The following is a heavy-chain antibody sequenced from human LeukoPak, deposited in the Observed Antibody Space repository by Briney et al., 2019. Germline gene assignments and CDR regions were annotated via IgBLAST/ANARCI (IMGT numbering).Heavy chain of an antibody. Sequence: GGSLRLSCAASGFTFSSYGMHWVGQAPGKGGEWGAFIRYDGSNKYYADSVKGRFTISRDNSKNTLYLQMNSLRAEDTAVYYCAKEGGLLWDYFDYWGQGTLVTVSS. CDR3: AKEGGLLWDYFDY. J-gene: IGHJ4*02. D-gene: IGHD3-16*01. V-gene: IGHV3-30*02. CDR2: IRYDGSNK. CDR1: GFTFSSYG.